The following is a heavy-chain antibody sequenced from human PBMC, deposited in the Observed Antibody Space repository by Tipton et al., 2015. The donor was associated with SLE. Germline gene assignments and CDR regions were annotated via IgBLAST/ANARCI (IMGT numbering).Heavy chain of an antibody. J-gene: IGHJ4*02. V-gene: IGHV4-31*02. CDR3: ARFDYGNWDDY. CDR1: GGSISSGGYS. D-gene: IGHD4-11*01. Sequence: LRLSCAVSGGSISSGGYSWSWIRQPPGKGLEWIGYIYYSGSTYYNPSLQSRLTMSVDTSRNQFSLKLTSVTAADTAVYFCARFDYGNWDDYWGQGPLVTVSS. CDR2: IYYSGST.